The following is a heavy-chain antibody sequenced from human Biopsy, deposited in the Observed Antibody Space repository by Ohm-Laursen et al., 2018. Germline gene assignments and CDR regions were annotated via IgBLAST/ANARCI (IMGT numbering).Heavy chain of an antibody. D-gene: IGHD2/OR15-2a*01. V-gene: IGHV4-59*07. CDR2: IYYSGST. J-gene: IGHJ6*02. CDR1: GGSISSDY. CDR3: ARATNSTGWPYYYFYGMDV. Sequence: SDTLSLTCPVSGGSISSDYWSWIRQTPGKGLEWIGYIYYSGSTNYNPSLKSRVTISVGTSKNQFSLRLNSVTAADTAVYYCARATNSTGWPYYYFYGMDVWSQGTTVTVSS.